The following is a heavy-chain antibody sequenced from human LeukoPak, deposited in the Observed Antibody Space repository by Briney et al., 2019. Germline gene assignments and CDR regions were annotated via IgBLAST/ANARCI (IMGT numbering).Heavy chain of an antibody. CDR2: ISGSGGGT. CDR1: GITLSHYG. V-gene: IGHV3-23*01. D-gene: IGHD3-10*01. J-gene: IGHJ4*02. CDR3: AKRGVVIRVILVGFHKEAYYFDS. Sequence: GGSLRLSCAVSGITLSHYGMSWVRQAPGKGLEWVAGISGSGGGTHYADSVKGRFTISRDNPKNTLHLQMNSLRAEDTAVYFCAKRGVVIRVILVGFHKEAYYFDSWGQGALVTVSS.